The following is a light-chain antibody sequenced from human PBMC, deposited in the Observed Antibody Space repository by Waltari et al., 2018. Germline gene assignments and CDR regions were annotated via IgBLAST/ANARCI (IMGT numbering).Light chain of an antibody. CDR3: GGWDDTLYAWV. J-gene: IGLJ3*02. V-gene: IGLV1-47*01. CDR1: HPTIGNNY. CDR2: RIN. Sequence: SVLTQPPSASGTPGPSVTLSCSGTHPTIGNNYVYWSQQLPGTAPKLPIYRINQRPSGVPDRFSGSKSGTSASLAISGLQSEDEADYYCGGWDDTLYAWVFGGGTKLTVL.